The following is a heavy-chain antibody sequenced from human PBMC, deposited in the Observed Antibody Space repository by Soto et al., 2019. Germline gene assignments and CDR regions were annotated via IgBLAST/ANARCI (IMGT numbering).Heavy chain of an antibody. D-gene: IGHD6-13*01. CDR2: ISSSSSYI. CDR3: ARALVEADGPNWFDP. V-gene: IGHV3-21*01. J-gene: IGHJ5*02. Sequence: TGGSLRLSCAASGFTFSSYSMNWVRQAPGKGLEWVSSISSSSSYIYYADSVKGRFTISRDNAKNSLYLQMNSLRAEDTAVYYYARALVEADGPNWFDPWGKGTLVTVSS. CDR1: GFTFSSYS.